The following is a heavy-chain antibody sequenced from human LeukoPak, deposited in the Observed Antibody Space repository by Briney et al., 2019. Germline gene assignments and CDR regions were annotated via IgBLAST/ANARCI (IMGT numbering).Heavy chain of an antibody. Sequence: PGGSLRLSCAASGFTFSSYAMSWVRQAPGKGLEWVSGISSSGGNTYYADSVKGRFTISRDNSMNTLYLQMDSLRAEDTAVYYCAKGAYSNYGGWFDPWGQGTLVTVSS. V-gene: IGHV3-23*01. CDR3: AKGAYSNYGGWFDP. CDR2: ISSSGGNT. J-gene: IGHJ5*02. D-gene: IGHD4-11*01. CDR1: GFTFSSYA.